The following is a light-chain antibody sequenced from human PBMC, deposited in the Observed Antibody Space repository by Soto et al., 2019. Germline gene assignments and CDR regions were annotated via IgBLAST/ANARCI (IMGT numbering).Light chain of an antibody. J-gene: IGKJ5*01. Sequence: EVVLTQSPVILSVSPGESATLSCRASESVTRNLAWYQHIPGQAPRLLVFHASVRATGIPARFSGSGSGTGFSLTISNLQSEDFAVYFGQQYNDWPPITFGQGTRLEIK. CDR1: ESVTRN. CDR3: QQYNDWPPIT. CDR2: HAS. V-gene: IGKV3-15*01.